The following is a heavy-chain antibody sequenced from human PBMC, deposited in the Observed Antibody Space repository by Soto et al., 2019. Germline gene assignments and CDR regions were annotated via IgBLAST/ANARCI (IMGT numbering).Heavy chain of an antibody. V-gene: IGHV3-30-3*01. D-gene: IGHD5-12*01. CDR3: ARDGNSGYDYVGWFDP. Sequence: ESGGGVVQPGRSLRLSCAASGFTFSSYAMHWVRQAPGKGLEWVAVISYDGSNKYYADSVKGRFTISRDNSKNTLYLQMNSLRAEDTAVYYCARDGNSGYDYVGWFDPWGQGTLVTVSS. CDR2: ISYDGSNK. J-gene: IGHJ5*02. CDR1: GFTFSSYA.